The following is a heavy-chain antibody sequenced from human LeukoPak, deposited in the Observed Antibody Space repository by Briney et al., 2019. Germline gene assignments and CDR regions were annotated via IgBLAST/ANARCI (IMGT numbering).Heavy chain of an antibody. CDR1: GGSISSYY. V-gene: IGHV4-59*01. CDR2: IYYSGST. CDR3: ARGRFFVGANAFDI. Sequence: PSETLSLTCTVSGGSISSYYWSWIRQPPGKGLEWIGYIYYSGSTNYNPSLKSRVTISVDTSKNQFSLKLSSVTAADTAVYYCARGRFFVGANAFDIWGQGTMVTVSS. J-gene: IGHJ3*02. D-gene: IGHD3-3*01.